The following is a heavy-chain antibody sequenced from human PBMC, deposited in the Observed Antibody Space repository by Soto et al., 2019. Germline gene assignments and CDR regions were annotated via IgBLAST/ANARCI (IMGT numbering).Heavy chain of an antibody. Sequence: QVQLQESGPGLVKPSETLSLTCTVSGGSISSYYWSWIRQPPGKGLEWIGYIYYSGSTNYNPSLKRRVTISVDTSKNQFSRKLSSVTAADTAVYYCARVLTPHYGDYTLGYWGQGTLVTVSS. CDR1: GGSISSYY. J-gene: IGHJ4*02. D-gene: IGHD4-17*01. V-gene: IGHV4-59*01. CDR2: IYYSGST. CDR3: ARVLTPHYGDYTLGY.